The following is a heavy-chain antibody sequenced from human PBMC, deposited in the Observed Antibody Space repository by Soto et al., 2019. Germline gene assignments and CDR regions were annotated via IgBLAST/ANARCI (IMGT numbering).Heavy chain of an antibody. CDR3: AKFPQWVVAAPNDAFDI. J-gene: IGHJ3*02. D-gene: IGHD2-15*01. Sequence: GGSLRLSCAASGFTFDDYAMHWVRQAPGKGLEWVSGISWNSGSIGYADSVKGRFTISRDNAKNSLYLQMNSLRAEDTALYYCAKFPQWVVAAPNDAFDIWGQGTMVTVSS. CDR2: ISWNSGSI. CDR1: GFTFDDYA. V-gene: IGHV3-9*01.